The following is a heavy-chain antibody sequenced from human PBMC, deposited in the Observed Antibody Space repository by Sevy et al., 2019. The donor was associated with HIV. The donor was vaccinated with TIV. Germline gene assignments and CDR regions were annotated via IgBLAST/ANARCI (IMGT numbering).Heavy chain of an antibody. V-gene: IGHV3-30-3*01. D-gene: IGHD2-21*01. CDR2: ISYDGSNK. CDR3: ARPSGGDPPYYYYYMDV. Sequence: GGSLRLSCAASGFTFSSYAMHWVRQAPGKGLEWVAVISYDGSNKYYADSVKGRFTISRDNSKNTLYLQMNSLGAEDTAVYYGARPSGGDPPYYYYYMDVWGKGTTVTVSS. J-gene: IGHJ6*03. CDR1: GFTFSSYA.